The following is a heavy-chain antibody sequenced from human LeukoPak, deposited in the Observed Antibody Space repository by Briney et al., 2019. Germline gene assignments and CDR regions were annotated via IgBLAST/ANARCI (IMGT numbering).Heavy chain of an antibody. D-gene: IGHD5-18*01. V-gene: IGHV3-23*01. J-gene: IGHJ4*02. CDR3: ARDADTAMVTGRFDK. CDR2: ITGSGGRT. Sequence: GGSLRLSCAASGFTFSSYAMNWVRQAPGKGLEWVSAITGSGGRTYYADSVKGRFTISRDNAKKSLYLQMNSLRAEDTAVYYCARDADTAMVTGRFDKWGQGTLVTVSS. CDR1: GFTFSSYA.